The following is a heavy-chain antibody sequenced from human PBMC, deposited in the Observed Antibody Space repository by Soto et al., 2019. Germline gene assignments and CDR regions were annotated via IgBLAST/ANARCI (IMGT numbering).Heavy chain of an antibody. Sequence: GESLKISCKGSGYSFTTYWIGWVRQMPGKGLEWMGIIYPGDSDTRYGPSFRGQVTISADKSISTAYLQWSSLKASDTAMYYCASPRYSGSYYDAFDLWGQGTMVTVSS. J-gene: IGHJ3*01. CDR1: GYSFTTYW. CDR3: ASPRYSGSYYDAFDL. V-gene: IGHV5-51*01. D-gene: IGHD1-26*01. CDR2: IYPGDSDT.